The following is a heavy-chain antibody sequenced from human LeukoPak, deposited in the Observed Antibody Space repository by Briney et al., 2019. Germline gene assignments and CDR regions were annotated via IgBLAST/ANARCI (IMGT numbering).Heavy chain of an antibody. D-gene: IGHD1-1*01. V-gene: IGHV1-18*01. Sequence: ASVKVSCKASGYTFTSYGISWVRQAPGQGLEWMGWISAYNGNTNYAQKLQGRVTMTTDTSTSTAYMELSRLRSDDTAVYYCASADWNPNYYFDYWGQGTLVTVSS. CDR3: ASADWNPNYYFDY. J-gene: IGHJ4*02. CDR2: ISAYNGNT. CDR1: GYTFTSYG.